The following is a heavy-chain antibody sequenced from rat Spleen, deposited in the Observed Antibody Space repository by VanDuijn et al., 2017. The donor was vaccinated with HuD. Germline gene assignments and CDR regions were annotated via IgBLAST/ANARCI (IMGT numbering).Heavy chain of an antibody. J-gene: IGHJ2*01. D-gene: IGHD5-1*01. CDR2: ISNGGGST. CDR1: GFTFSDYN. V-gene: IGHV5-20*01. CDR3: ATVGPDWEFGY. Sequence: EVQLVESGGGLVQPGRSLKLSCAASGFTFSDYNMAWARQAPTKGLEWVASISNGGGSTYYPDAVKGRFTISRDNAKSTLYLQVDSLRSEDTATYYCATVGPDWEFGYWGQGVMVTVSS.